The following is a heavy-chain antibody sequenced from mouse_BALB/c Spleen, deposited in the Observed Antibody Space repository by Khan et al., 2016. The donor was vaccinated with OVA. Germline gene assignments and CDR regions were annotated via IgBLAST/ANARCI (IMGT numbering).Heavy chain of an antibody. CDR2: MYPGSGST. CDR3: ARFETTVADY. D-gene: IGHD1-1*01. Sequence: QVQLKESGPELVKPGASVKMSCKASGYIFTDYIISWVKQRTGQGLEWIGEMYPGSGSTYYNEKFKGKATLTADTSSNTAYLQLSSLTSEDSAVYFCARFETTVADYWGQGTTLTVSS. CDR1: GYIFTDYI. V-gene: IGHV1-77*01. J-gene: IGHJ2*01.